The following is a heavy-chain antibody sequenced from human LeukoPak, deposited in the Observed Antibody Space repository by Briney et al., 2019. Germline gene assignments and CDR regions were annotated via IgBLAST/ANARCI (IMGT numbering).Heavy chain of an antibody. J-gene: IGHJ4*02. D-gene: IGHD1-1*01. V-gene: IGHV3-53*01. Sequence: GGSLRLSCAASGFTVSNTYMSWARQAPGKGLEWVSVIYSGGSTYYADSVKGRFTISRDNSKNALYLQMNSLRAEDAAVYYCAKEDQQLAGNLDYWGQGTLVTVSS. CDR2: IYSGGST. CDR3: AKEDQQLAGNLDY. CDR1: GFTVSNTY.